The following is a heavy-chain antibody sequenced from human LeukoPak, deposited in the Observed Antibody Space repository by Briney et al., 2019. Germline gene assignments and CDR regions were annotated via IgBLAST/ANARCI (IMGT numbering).Heavy chain of an antibody. CDR3: AKGLWYYYDSSGYVDY. V-gene: IGHV3-53*01. J-gene: IGHJ4*02. D-gene: IGHD3-22*01. CDR2: IYSGGST. CDR1: GFTVSSNY. Sequence: GGSLRLSCAASGFTVSSNYMSWVRQAPGKGLEWGSVIYSGGSTYYADSVKGRFTISRDNSKNTLYLQMNSLRAEDTAVYYCAKGLWYYYDSSGYVDYWGQGTLVTVSS.